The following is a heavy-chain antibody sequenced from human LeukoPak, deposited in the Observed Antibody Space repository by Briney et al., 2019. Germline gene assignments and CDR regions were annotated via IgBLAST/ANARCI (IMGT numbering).Heavy chain of an antibody. CDR3: ARVGLWFGEFYFDY. J-gene: IGHJ4*02. CDR2: ISYDGSNK. Sequence: GGSLRLSCAASGFTFSSYAMHWVRQVPGKGLEWVAVISYDGSNKYYADSVKGRFTISRDNSKNTLYLQMNSLRAEDTAVYYCARVGLWFGEFYFDYWGQGTLVTVSS. D-gene: IGHD3-10*01. CDR1: GFTFSSYA. V-gene: IGHV3-30*04.